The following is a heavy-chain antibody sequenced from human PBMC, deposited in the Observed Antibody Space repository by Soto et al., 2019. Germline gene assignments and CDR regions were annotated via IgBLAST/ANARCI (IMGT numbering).Heavy chain of an antibody. CDR3: ARDRRDFWSGYPPYYGMDV. CDR1: GFTFSDYY. Sequence: GGSLRLSCAASGFTFSDYYMSWIRQDPGKGLEWVSYISSRGSTKYYADSVKGRFTISRDNAKNSLYLQMNSLRAEDTAVYYCARDRRDFWSGYPPYYGMDVWGQGTTVTVSS. D-gene: IGHD3-3*01. V-gene: IGHV3-11*01. CDR2: ISSRGSTK. J-gene: IGHJ6*02.